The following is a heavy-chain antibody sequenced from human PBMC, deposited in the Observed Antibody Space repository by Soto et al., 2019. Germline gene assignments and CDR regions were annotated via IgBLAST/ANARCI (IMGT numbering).Heavy chain of an antibody. V-gene: IGHV3-23*01. Sequence: EVQLLESGGGLVQPEGSLRLSCEASGFTFSSYAMSWVRQAPGKGLEWVSGISGGGGTTYYADSVKGRFTISRDNSKNTLYLQVNSLRAEDTAVYYCAKDQAAGGTISGYFQDWGQGTLVTVSS. D-gene: IGHD6-13*01. J-gene: IGHJ1*01. CDR2: ISGGGGTT. CDR3: AKDQAAGGTISGYFQD. CDR1: GFTFSSYA.